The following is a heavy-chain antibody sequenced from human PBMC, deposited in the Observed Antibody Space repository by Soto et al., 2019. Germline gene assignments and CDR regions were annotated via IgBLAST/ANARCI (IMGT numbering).Heavy chain of an antibody. CDR1: SGSISSSSYY. CDR3: ARHSIQLWSDI. CDR2: IYYSGST. V-gene: IGHV4-39*01. J-gene: IGHJ3*02. D-gene: IGHD5-18*01. Sequence: SETLSLTCTVSSGSISSSSYYWGWIRQPPGKGLEWIGSIYYSGSTYYNPSLKSRVTISVDTSKNQFSLKLSSVTAADTAVYYCARHSIQLWSDIWGQGTMVTVSS.